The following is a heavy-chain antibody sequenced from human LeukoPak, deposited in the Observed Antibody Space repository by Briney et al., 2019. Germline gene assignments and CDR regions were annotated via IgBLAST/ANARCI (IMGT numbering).Heavy chain of an antibody. D-gene: IGHD2-21*02. J-gene: IGHJ2*01. CDR2: ISGYNGNT. V-gene: IGHV1-18*01. Sequence: ASVKVTCKASGYTFISYGISWVRQAPGQGLEWMGWISGYNGNTNYAQNLQGRVTMTTDTSTSTAYMELRSLRSDDTAVYYCARGLGVVTAQSEQPKPRYFDLWGRGTQVTVSS. CDR1: GYTFISYG. CDR3: ARGLGVVTAQSEQPKPRYFDL.